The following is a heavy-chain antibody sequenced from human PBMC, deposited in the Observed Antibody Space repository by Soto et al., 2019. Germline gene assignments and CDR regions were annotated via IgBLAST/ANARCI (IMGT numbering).Heavy chain of an antibody. D-gene: IGHD6-19*01. Sequence: EVQLVESGGGLVQPGGSLRLSCAASGFTFSSYSMNWVRQAPGKGLEWVSSISSSSSYIYYADSVKGRFTISRDNAKNSLYLQMNSLRAEDTAVYYCARDGPTLSSGWLGYWGQGTLVTVSS. J-gene: IGHJ4*02. CDR3: ARDGPTLSSGWLGY. V-gene: IGHV3-21*01. CDR2: ISSSSSYI. CDR1: GFTFSSYS.